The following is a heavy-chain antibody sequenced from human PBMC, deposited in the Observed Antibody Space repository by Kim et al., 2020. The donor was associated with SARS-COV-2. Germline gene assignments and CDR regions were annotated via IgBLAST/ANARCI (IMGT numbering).Heavy chain of an antibody. D-gene: IGHD1-1*01. CDR3: TRDEVWNDYPDSDY. CDR1: GFTFGDYA. Sequence: GGSLRLSCTASGFTFGDYAMSWFRQAPGKGLEWVGFIRSKAYGGTTEYAASVKGRFTISRDDSKSIAYLQMNSLKTEDTAVYYCTRDEVWNDYPDSDYWGQGTLVTVSS. J-gene: IGHJ4*02. V-gene: IGHV3-49*03. CDR2: IRSKAYGGTT.